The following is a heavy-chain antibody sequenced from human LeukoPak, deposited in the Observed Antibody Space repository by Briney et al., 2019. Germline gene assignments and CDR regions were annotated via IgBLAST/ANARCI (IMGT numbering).Heavy chain of an antibody. CDR3: ARDPPGWYYDSSGYYLDY. J-gene: IGHJ4*02. CDR1: GLTFSSYS. CDR2: ISSSSSYI. Sequence: GGSLRLSCAASGLTFSSYSMNWVRQAPGKGLEWVSSISSSSSYIYYADSVKGRFTISRDNAKNSLYLQMNSLRAEDTAVYYCARDPPGWYYDSSGYYLDYWGQGTLVTVSS. V-gene: IGHV3-21*01. D-gene: IGHD3-22*01.